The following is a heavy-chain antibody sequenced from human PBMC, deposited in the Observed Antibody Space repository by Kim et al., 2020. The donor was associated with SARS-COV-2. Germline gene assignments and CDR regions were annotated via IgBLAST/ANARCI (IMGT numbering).Heavy chain of an antibody. CDR3: ARANDFWSGYSYPSRYYYYGMDV. Sequence: ASVKVSCKASGYTFTSYYMHWVRQAPGQGLEWMGIINPSGGSTSYAQKFQGRVTMTRDTSTSTVYMELSSLRSEDTAVYYCARANDFWSGYSYPSRYYYYGMDVWGQGTTVTVSS. CDR1: GYTFTSYY. D-gene: IGHD3-3*01. J-gene: IGHJ6*02. V-gene: IGHV1-46*01. CDR2: INPSGGST.